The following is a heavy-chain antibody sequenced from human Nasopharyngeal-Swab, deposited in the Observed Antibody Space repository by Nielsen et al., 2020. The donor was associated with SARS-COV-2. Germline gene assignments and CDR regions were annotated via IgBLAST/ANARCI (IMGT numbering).Heavy chain of an antibody. Sequence: SETLSLTCAVSGGSISSSNWWSWVRQPPGKGLEWIGEIYHSGSTNYNPSLKSRVTISVDKSKNQFSLKLSSVTAADTAVYYCGGTWGGYYFDYWGQGTLVTVSS. CDR2: IYHSGST. J-gene: IGHJ4*02. V-gene: IGHV4-4*02. CDR1: GGSISSSNW. D-gene: IGHD3-16*01. CDR3: GGTWGGYYFDY.